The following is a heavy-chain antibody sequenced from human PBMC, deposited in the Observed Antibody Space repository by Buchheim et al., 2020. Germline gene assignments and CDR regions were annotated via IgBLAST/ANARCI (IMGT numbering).Heavy chain of an antibody. D-gene: IGHD3-22*01. Sequence: QVQLQESGPRLVNPSETLSLTCSVSGDSISSDYWSWIRQPPGKGLEWIGYVHDSGSTNYNPSLKSRVTISVDKSKNQFSLKLSSVTAADMAVYYCARAPGLYYYDSSGRFDYWGQGTL. V-gene: IGHV4-59*12. CDR2: VHDSGST. CDR1: GDSISSDY. CDR3: ARAPGLYYYDSSGRFDY. J-gene: IGHJ4*02.